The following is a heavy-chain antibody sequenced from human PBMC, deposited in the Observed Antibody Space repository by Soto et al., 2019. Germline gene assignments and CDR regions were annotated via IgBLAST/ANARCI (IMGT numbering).Heavy chain of an antibody. CDR1: GGTFSSYA. J-gene: IGHJ6*02. CDR3: ARDSDCSGGSCYSSPLDYYYYGMDV. CDR2: ISAYNGNT. Sequence: ASVKVSCKASGGTFSSYAISWVRQAPGQGLEWMGWISAYNGNTNYAQKLQGRVTMTTDTSTSTAYMELRSLRSDDTAVYYCARDSDCSGGSCYSSPLDYYYYGMDVWGQGTTVTVSS. D-gene: IGHD2-15*01. V-gene: IGHV1-18*01.